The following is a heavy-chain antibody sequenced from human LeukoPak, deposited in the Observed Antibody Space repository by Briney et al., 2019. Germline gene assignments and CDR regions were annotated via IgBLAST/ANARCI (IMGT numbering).Heavy chain of an antibody. D-gene: IGHD3-9*01. J-gene: IGHJ4*02. CDR1: GGSFSGYY. V-gene: IGHV4-34*01. CDR2: INHSGST. Sequence: SETLSLTCAVYGGSFSGYYWSWIRQSPGKGLEWIGEINHSGSTNYNPSLKSRVTISVDTSKNQFSLKLSSVTAADTAVYYCARLVKKFGNRRGFDYWGQGTLVTVSS. CDR3: ARLVKKFGNRRGFDY.